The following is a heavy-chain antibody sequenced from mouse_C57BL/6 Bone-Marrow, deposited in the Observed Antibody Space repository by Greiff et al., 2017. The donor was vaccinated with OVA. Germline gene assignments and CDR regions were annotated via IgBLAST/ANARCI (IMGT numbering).Heavy chain of an antibody. CDR2: IYPGGGYT. D-gene: IGHD1-3*01. Sequence: QVQLQQSGAELVRPGTSVKMSCKASGYTFTNYWIGWAKQRPGHGLEWIGDIYPGGGYTNYNEKFKGKATLTADKSSSTAYMQFSSLTSEDAAIYYCARGGGLSGFDYWGQGTTLTVSS. CDR3: ARGGGLSGFDY. J-gene: IGHJ2*01. CDR1: GYTFTNYW. V-gene: IGHV1-63*01.